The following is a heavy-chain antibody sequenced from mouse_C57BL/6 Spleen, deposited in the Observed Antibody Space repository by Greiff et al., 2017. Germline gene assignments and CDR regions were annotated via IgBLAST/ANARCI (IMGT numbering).Heavy chain of an antibody. Sequence: VQLQQSGPELVKPGDSVKISCKASGYSFTGYFMNWVMQSHGKSLEWIGRINPYNGDTFYNQKFKGKATLTVDKSSSTAHMELRSLTSEDSAVYYCARVGGAGSSYWYFDVWGTGTTVTVSS. CDR3: ARVGGAGSSYWYFDV. CDR1: GYSFTGYF. J-gene: IGHJ1*03. V-gene: IGHV1-20*01. D-gene: IGHD1-1*01. CDR2: INPYNGDT.